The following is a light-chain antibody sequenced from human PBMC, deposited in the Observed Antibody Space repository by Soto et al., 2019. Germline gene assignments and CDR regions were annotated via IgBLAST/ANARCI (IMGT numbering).Light chain of an antibody. CDR2: DAS. V-gene: IGKV3-11*01. Sequence: EIVLPQSPATLSFSPRERATLSCRASQSVSSYLAWYQQKPGQAPRLLIYDASNRATGIPARFSGSGSGTDFTLTISSLEPEDFAVYYCQQRSNWPPLTCGGGTKVE. CDR3: QQRSNWPPLT. J-gene: IGKJ4*01. CDR1: QSVSSY.